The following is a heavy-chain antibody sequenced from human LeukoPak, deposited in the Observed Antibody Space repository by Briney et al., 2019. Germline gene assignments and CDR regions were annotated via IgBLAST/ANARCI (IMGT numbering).Heavy chain of an antibody. CDR1: GRSFSGYY. CDR2: INHSGST. D-gene: IGHD4-17*01. CDR3: ARVPNGYNWFDS. V-gene: IGHV4-34*01. Sequence: SETLSLTCAVYGRSFSGYYWSWIRQPPGKGLEWIGEINHSGSTNYNPSLKSRVTISVDTSKNQFSLKLTSVTAADTAVYYCARVPNGYNWFDSWGQGTLVTVSS. J-gene: IGHJ5*01.